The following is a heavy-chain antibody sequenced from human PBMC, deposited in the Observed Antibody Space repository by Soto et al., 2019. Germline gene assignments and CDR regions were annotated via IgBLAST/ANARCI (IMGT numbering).Heavy chain of an antibody. Sequence: ASVKVSCKASGYTFTGYYMHWVRQAPGQGLEWMGWINPNSGGTNYAQKFQGWVTMTRDTSISTAYMELSRLRSDDTAVYYCARGGVQLQWPARVDPWYYFDYWGQGTLVTVSS. J-gene: IGHJ4*02. CDR1: GYTFTGYY. CDR2: INPNSGGT. CDR3: ARGGVQLQWPARVDPWYYFDY. V-gene: IGHV1-2*04. D-gene: IGHD6-19*01.